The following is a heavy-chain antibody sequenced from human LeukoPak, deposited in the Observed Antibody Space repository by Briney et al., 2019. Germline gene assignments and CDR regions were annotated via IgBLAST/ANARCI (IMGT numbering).Heavy chain of an antibody. CDR3: ATESPYNWNPHKTIDY. D-gene: IGHD1-20*01. CDR1: GYTFTSYG. V-gene: IGHV1-18*01. J-gene: IGHJ4*02. Sequence: GASVKVSCKASGYTFTSYGISWVRQAPGQGLEWMGWISAYNGNTNYAQKLQGRVTMTTDTSTSTAYMELRSLRSEDTAVYYCATESPYNWNPHKTIDYWGQGTLVTVSS. CDR2: ISAYNGNT.